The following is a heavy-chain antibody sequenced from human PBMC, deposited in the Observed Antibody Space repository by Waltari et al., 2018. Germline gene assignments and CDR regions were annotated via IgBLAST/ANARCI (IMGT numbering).Heavy chain of an antibody. V-gene: IGHV4-59*08. CDR2: IRHTGST. CDR3: ALGGSGWRSCRC. D-gene: IGHD6-19*01. Sequence: QVQLQESAPGLVKASETLSLTCTVSGVSVSGYFWNWIRQAPGKGPEWIGYIRHTGSTKKIPSPKSRATLSVDASGNVFSLRLSSVAAAGTAVYYCALGGSGWRSCRCWGQGTLGTVSS. CDR1: GVSVSGYF. J-gene: IGHJ4*03.